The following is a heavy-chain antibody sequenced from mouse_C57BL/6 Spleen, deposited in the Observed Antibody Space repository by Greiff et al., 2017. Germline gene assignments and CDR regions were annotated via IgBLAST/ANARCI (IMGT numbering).Heavy chain of an antibody. CDR3: AGEREYHWYFDV. D-gene: IGHD5-1*01. CDR2: IWSGGST. CDR1: GFSLTSYG. V-gene: IGHV2-2*01. J-gene: IGHJ1*03. Sequence: VQLQQSGPGLVQPSQSLSITCTVSGFSLTSYGVHWVRQSPGKGLEWLGVIWSGGSTDYNAAFISRLSISKDNSKSQVFFKMNSLQADDTAIYYCAGEREYHWYFDVWGTGTTVTVSS.